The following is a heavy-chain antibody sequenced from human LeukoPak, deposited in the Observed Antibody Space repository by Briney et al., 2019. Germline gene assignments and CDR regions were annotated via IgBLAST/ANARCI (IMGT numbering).Heavy chain of an antibody. CDR3: VYSYGRRAFDI. CDR1: GSTFSSYW. V-gene: IGHV3-74*01. J-gene: IGHJ3*02. Sequence: GGSLELSCAASGSTFSSYWMHWVRQAPGKGLVWVSRINSDGSSTSYADSVKGRFTISRDNAKNTLYLQMNSLRAEDTAVYYCVYSYGRRAFDIWGQGTMVTVSS. D-gene: IGHD5-18*01. CDR2: INSDGSST.